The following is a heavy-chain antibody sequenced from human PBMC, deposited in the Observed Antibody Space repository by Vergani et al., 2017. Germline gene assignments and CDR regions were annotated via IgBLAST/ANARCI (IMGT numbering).Heavy chain of an antibody. Sequence: EVHLLESGGGQVEAGGSLRLSCVASGFTFSNSAMSWVRQTSGKGLEWFSAISGHGYRTYYADSVKGRFTISRDNSKNTVYLQMNSLKAEHRATYYCAREERGNTSSFAGDWGQGTLVIV. V-gene: IGHV3-23*01. CDR2: ISGHGYRT. J-gene: IGHJ4*02. D-gene: IGHD2/OR15-2a*01. CDR3: AREERGNTSSFAGD. CDR1: GFTFSNSA.